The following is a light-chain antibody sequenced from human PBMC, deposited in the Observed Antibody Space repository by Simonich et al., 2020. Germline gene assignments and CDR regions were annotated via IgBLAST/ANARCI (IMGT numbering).Light chain of an antibody. CDR3: QSYDSSNHRGV. Sequence: NFMLTQPHSVSESPGKTVTISCTRSSGSIARNYVQWYQQRPGSAPTTVIYEDNQRPSGVPDRFSGSIDSSYNSASLTISGLKTEDEADYYCQSYDSSNHRGVFGGGTKLTVL. CDR1: SGSIARNY. J-gene: IGLJ2*01. V-gene: IGLV6-57*03. CDR2: EDN.